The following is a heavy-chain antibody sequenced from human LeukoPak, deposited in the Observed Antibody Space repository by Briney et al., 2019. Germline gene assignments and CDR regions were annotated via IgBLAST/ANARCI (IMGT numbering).Heavy chain of an antibody. CDR1: GGSISSSSHY. V-gene: IGHV4-39*01. CDR3: ARGVTTVTTSGSYYYMDV. D-gene: IGHD4-17*01. CDR2: VHFSGST. J-gene: IGHJ6*03. Sequence: SETLSLTCTVSGGSISSSSHYWGWIRQPPGQGLEWIGSVHFSGSTYDNPSLQSRATISVDTSKNQFSLKVTSVTAADTAVYYCARGVTTVTTSGSYYYMDVWGKGTTVTVSS.